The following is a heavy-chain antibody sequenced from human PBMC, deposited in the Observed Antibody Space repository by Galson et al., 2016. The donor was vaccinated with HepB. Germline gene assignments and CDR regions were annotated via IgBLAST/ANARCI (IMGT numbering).Heavy chain of an antibody. J-gene: IGHJ6*02. CDR1: GYTFGSYD. CDR2: VNPNSGNT. D-gene: IGHD3-22*01. CDR3: ARGGPRNSGRYSRGLVYFGLDV. V-gene: IGHV1-8*01. Sequence: SVKVSCKASGYTFGSYDMYWMRQATGQGLEWMGWVNPNSGNTGYAQRFQGRVTMTRNISISTVYMELSSLRSEDTAVYYCARGGPRNSGRYSRGLVYFGLDVGGPGTAVTVSS.